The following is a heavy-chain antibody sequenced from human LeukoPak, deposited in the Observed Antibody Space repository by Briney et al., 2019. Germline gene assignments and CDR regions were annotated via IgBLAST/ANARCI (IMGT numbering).Heavy chain of an antibody. J-gene: IGHJ4*02. CDR2: IKKDGSEK. Sequence: GGSLRLSCAASGFTFSTYGMSWVRQAPGKGLEWVANIKKDGSEKYYVDSVKGRFTISRDNAKNSLYLQMNSLRAEDTAVYYCARDLYRIVVVPHYFDYWGQGTLVTVSS. V-gene: IGHV3-7*01. CDR1: GFTFSTYG. D-gene: IGHD3-22*01. CDR3: ARDLYRIVVVPHYFDY.